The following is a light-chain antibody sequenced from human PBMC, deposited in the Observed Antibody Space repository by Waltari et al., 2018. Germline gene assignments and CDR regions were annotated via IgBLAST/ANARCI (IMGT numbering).Light chain of an antibody. Sequence: EIVMTQSPATLSVSPGERATLSCRASQSVSSNLAWYQQKPGQAPRLRIYGGSTRATGIPARFSGSGSGTEFTLTISSLQSEDFAVYYCQQYNNWPPRLTFGPGTKVDIK. CDR1: QSVSSN. V-gene: IGKV3-15*01. CDR2: GGS. CDR3: QQYNNWPPRLT. J-gene: IGKJ3*01.